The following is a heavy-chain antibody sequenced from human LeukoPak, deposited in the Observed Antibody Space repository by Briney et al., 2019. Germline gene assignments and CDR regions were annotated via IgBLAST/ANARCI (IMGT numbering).Heavy chain of an antibody. V-gene: IGHV3-48*01. J-gene: IGHJ1*01. D-gene: IGHD3-10*01. CDR3: AKEMTSRGPEEILRVRGVTTWYFQH. CDR1: GFTFSSYS. Sequence: GGSLRLSCAASGFTFSSYSMNWVRQAPGKGLEWVSYIWSSSSTIYYADSVKGRFTISRDNSKSTLYLQMNSLRAEDTAVYYRAKEMTSRGPEEILRVRGVTTWYFQHWGQGTLVTVSS. CDR2: IWSSSSTI.